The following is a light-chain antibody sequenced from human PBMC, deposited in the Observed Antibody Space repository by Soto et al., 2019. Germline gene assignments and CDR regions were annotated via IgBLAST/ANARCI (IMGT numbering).Light chain of an antibody. J-gene: IGKJ5*01. CDR2: ESS. Sequence: EDRDSIAWVASQGISSYLAWYQQKPGKAPKLLIYESSLLQSGLPSRFSGGGSAPDFTLTISSLQPEDSPTYHCLHIKSFPLTFGQGTRLEIK. V-gene: IGKV1-9*01. CDR3: LHIKSFPLT. CDR1: QGISSY.